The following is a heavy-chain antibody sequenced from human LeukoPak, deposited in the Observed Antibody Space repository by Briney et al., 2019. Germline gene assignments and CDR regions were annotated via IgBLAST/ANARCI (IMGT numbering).Heavy chain of an antibody. CDR2: ISSSSSYI. CDR3: ARVSSSSWPDY. J-gene: IGHJ4*02. CDR1: GFTFSSYS. V-gene: IGHV3-21*01. Sequence: GGTLRLSCAASGFTFSSYSMNWVRQAPGKELEWVSSISSSSSYIYYADSVKGRFTISRDNAKNSLYLQMNSLRAGDTAVYYCARVSSSSWPDYWGQGTLVTVSS. D-gene: IGHD6-13*01.